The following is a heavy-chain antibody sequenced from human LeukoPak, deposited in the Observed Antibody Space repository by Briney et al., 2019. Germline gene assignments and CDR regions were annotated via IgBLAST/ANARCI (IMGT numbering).Heavy chain of an antibody. CDR2: IIPIFGTA. Sequence: ASVKVSCKASGGTFSSYAISWVRQAPGQGLEWMGGIIPIFGTANYAQKFQGRVTITADESTSTAYMELSSLRSEDTAVYYCARVPDAPRGPMDVWGKGTTVTISS. CDR1: GGTFSSYA. V-gene: IGHV1-69*13. D-gene: IGHD3-10*01. CDR3: ARVPDAPRGPMDV. J-gene: IGHJ6*03.